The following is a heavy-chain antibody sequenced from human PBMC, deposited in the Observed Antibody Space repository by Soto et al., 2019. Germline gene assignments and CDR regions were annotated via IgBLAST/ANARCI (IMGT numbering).Heavy chain of an antibody. CDR1: GGTFSNYV. Sequence: QVQLVQSGAEVKKPGSSVKVSCEASGGTFSNYVISWLRQAPGQGPEWMGGISPIYDAANYARKFQVRVTMTADKSTSTAYLELIGLKSEDSAIYYCARYWTAGTFYGAFDVWGQGTMVIVSP. D-gene: IGHD2-8*02. J-gene: IGHJ3*01. CDR3: ARYWTAGTFYGAFDV. CDR2: ISPIYDAA. V-gene: IGHV1-69*06.